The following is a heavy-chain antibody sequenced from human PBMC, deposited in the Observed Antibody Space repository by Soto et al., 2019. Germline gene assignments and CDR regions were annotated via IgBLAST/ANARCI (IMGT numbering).Heavy chain of an antibody. CDR2: IYSGGST. CDR3: ARDIRGYSGYDRGPDAFDI. V-gene: IGHV3-66*01. Sequence: EVQLVESGGGLVQPGGSLRLSCAASGFTVSSNYMSWVRQAPGKGLEWVSVIYSGGSTYYADSMKGRFTISRDNSKNTLYLQMNSLRAEDTAVYYCARDIRGYSGYDRGPDAFDIWGQGTMVTVSS. CDR1: GFTVSSNY. D-gene: IGHD5-12*01. J-gene: IGHJ3*02.